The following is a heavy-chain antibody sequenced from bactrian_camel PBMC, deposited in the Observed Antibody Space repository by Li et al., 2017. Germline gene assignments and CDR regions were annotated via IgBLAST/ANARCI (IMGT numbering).Heavy chain of an antibody. Sequence: HVQLVESGGGSVQVGGSLRLSCVASVDTIGRYCMGWFRQIPDKEREGVAGIESDGSTRYADSVKGRFTISIDDAKNTVYLQMNSVTPEDTAMYYCALVSRGICIGMLEGGPFWSPEFGYWGQGTQVTVS. CDR2: IESDGST. J-gene: IGHJ6*01. V-gene: IGHV3S9*01. CDR1: VDTIGRYC. CDR3: ALVSRGICIGMLEGGPFWSPEFGY. D-gene: IGHD1*01.